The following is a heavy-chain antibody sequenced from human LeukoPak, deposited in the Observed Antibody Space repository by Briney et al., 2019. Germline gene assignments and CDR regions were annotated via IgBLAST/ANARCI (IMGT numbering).Heavy chain of an antibody. J-gene: IGHJ4*02. V-gene: IGHV3-23*01. CDR3: AKDGSGIYYHGGFDY. D-gene: IGHD1-26*01. CDR1: GFTFSTYA. Sequence: PGGSLRLSCAVSGFTFSTYAMSWVRQPPGKGLEWVSAISGSGSGTYYADSVKGRFTISRDNSKNTLYLQMNSLRAEDTALYYCAKDGSGIYYHGGFDYWGQGTLVTVSS. CDR2: ISGSGSGT.